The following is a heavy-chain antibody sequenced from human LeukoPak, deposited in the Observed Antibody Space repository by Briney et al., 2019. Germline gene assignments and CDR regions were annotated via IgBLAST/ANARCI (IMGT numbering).Heavy chain of an antibody. CDR3: AKDLYGTRYCSGGSCFSYFDY. V-gene: IGHV3-23*01. D-gene: IGHD2-15*01. CDR2: ISGGGGGT. CDR1: GFTFSNYA. Sequence: TAGSLRLSCTASGFTFSNYAMSWVRQAPGKGLEWVSAISGGGGGTYYADSVQGRFTISRDNSKNTLYLQVNSLRAEDTAVYYCAKDLYGTRYCSGGSCFSYFDYWGQGTLVTVSS. J-gene: IGHJ4*02.